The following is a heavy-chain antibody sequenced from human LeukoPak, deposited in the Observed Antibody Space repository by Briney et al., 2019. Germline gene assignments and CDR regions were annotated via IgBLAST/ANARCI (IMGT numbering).Heavy chain of an antibody. J-gene: IGHJ4*02. V-gene: IGHV3-7*01. CDR2: IKQDGSEK. CDR3: ARGRDSGY. CDR1: GFTFSGHW. Sequence: GGSLRLSCAASGFTFSGHWMSWVRQAPGKGLEWVANIKQDGSEKYYVDSVKGRFTISRDNAKNSLYLQMNSLRAEDTAVYYCARGRDSGYWGQGTLVTVSS. D-gene: IGHD3-10*01.